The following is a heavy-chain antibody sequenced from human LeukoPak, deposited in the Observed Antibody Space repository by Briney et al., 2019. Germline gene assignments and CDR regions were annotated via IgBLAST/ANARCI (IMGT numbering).Heavy chain of an antibody. V-gene: IGHV4-61*02. CDR1: GDSISSGSCY. D-gene: IGHD3-16*01. CDR3: ARAFRGIDY. Sequence: PSETLSLTCTVSGDSISSGSCYWSWIRQPAGKGLEWIGRIYTSGSTKYNPSLKSRVTISVDTSKNQFSLKLSSVTAADTAVYFCARAFRGIDYWGQGTLVTVSS. CDR2: IYTSGST. J-gene: IGHJ4*02.